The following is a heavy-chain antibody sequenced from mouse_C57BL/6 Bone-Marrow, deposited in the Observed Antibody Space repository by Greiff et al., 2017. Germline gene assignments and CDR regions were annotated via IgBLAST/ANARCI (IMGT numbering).Heavy chain of an antibody. D-gene: IGHD3-2*02. Sequence: EVKLVESGGGLVQPGGSLKLSCAASGFTFSDYYMYWVRQTPEKRLEWVAYISNGGGSTYYPDTVKGRFTISRDNAKNTLYLQMSRLKSEDTAMYYCARHDDSGYPYYYAMYYWGQGTSVTVSS. CDR3: ARHDDSGYPYYYAMYY. V-gene: IGHV5-12*01. CDR2: ISNGGGST. CDR1: GFTFSDYY. J-gene: IGHJ4*01.